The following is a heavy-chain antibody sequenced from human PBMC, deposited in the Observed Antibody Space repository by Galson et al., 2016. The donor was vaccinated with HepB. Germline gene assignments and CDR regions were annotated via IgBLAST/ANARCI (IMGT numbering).Heavy chain of an antibody. Sequence: SLRLSCAASGFTSDSYAMSWVRQAPGKGLEWVSSISAGDAGTYYADSVKGRFTASSDNSKNTLSLQVNSLRGEDTAVYYCAKGRLGSSWFPSFDYWGQGTVVTVSS. D-gene: IGHD6-13*01. CDR3: AKGRLGSSWFPSFDY. V-gene: IGHV3-23*01. CDR2: ISAGDAGT. J-gene: IGHJ4*02. CDR1: GFTSDSYA.